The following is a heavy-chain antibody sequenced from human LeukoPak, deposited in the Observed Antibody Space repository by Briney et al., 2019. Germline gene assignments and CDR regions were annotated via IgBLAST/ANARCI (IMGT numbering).Heavy chain of an antibody. CDR2: IKKDGSEK. CDR3: ARESGPYSYGNFDC. D-gene: IGHD5-18*01. CDR1: GFTFSDFW. Sequence: GGSLRLSCAASGFTFSDFWMSWVRQAPGKGLEWVAHIKKDGSEKYYVDSVKGRFTISRDNAKKSLYLQMNSLRTEDTAVYYCARESGPYSYGNFDCWGQGTLVTVSS. V-gene: IGHV3-7*01. J-gene: IGHJ4*02.